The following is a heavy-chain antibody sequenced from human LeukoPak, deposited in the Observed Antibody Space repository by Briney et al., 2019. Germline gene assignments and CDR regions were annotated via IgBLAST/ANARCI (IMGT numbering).Heavy chain of an antibody. V-gene: IGHV1-18*01. CDR3: ARDILAVAGSTSYYYYGMDV. CDR2: ISAYNGNT. CDR1: GYTFTSYG. D-gene: IGHD6-19*01. Sequence: ASVKVSCKASGYTFTSYGISWVRQAPGQGLEWMGWISAYNGNTNYAQKLQGRVTMTTDTSTSTAYMELRSLRSDDTAVYYCARDILAVAGSTSYYYYGMDVWGQGTTVTVSS. J-gene: IGHJ6*02.